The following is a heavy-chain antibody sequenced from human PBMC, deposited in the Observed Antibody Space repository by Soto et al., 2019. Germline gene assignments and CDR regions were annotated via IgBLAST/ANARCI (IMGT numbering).Heavy chain of an antibody. CDR2: ISSSSSYI. D-gene: IGHD5-12*01. CDR3: AAGYSGYDWGYFDY. J-gene: IGHJ4*02. CDR1: GFTFSSYS. V-gene: IGHV3-21*01. Sequence: GGSLRLSCAASGFTFSSYSMNWVRQAPGKGLEWVSSISSSSSYIYYADSVKGRFTISRDNAKNSLYLQMNSLRAEDTAVYYCAAGYSGYDWGYFDYWGQGTLVTVSS.